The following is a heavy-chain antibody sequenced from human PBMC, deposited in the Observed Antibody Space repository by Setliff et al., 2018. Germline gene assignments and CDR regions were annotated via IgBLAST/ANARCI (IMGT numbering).Heavy chain of an antibody. CDR1: GFTFSSYW. CDR3: ARDFTTYMYYNFWSGYYPDPTYFDY. V-gene: IGHV3-7*01. CDR2: IKQDGSEK. D-gene: IGHD3-3*01. Sequence: GGSLRLSCAAFGFTFSSYWMSWVRQAPGKGLEWVANIKQDGSEKYYVDSVKGRFTISRDNAKNSLYMQMNSLRAEDTAVYYCARDFTTYMYYNFWSGYYPDPTYFDYWGQGTLVTVSS. J-gene: IGHJ4*02.